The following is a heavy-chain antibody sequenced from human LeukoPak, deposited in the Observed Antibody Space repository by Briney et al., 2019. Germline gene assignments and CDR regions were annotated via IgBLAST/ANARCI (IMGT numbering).Heavy chain of an antibody. J-gene: IGHJ4*02. CDR2: IKNDGSST. CDR3: ARGFGELFV. V-gene: IGHV3-74*01. D-gene: IGHD3-10*01. Sequence: PGGSLRLSCAASGFTFSTYWMHWVRQAPGKGLVWVSRIKNDGSSTSYADSVKGRFTVSRDNAKNTLYLQMNSLRAEDTAVYYCARGFGELFVWGQGTLVTVSS. CDR1: GFTFSTYW.